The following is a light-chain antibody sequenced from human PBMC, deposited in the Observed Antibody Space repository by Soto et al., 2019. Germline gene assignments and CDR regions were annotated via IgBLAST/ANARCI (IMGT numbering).Light chain of an antibody. J-gene: IGLJ1*01. CDR2: EVS. CDR1: SSDVGGYNH. CDR3: NSHTSSNTRV. V-gene: IGLV2-14*01. Sequence: QSALAQPASVSGPPGQSITISCTGTSSDVGGYNHVSWYQHHPGKAPKLMIYEVSNRPSGVSNRFSGSKSGNTASLTISGLQADDEADYYCNSHTSSNTRVFGTGTNVTVL.